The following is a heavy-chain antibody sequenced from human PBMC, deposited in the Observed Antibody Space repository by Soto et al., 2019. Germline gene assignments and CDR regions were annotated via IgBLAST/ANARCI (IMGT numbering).Heavy chain of an antibody. CDR2: ISSDGMTT. CDR3: AKEIAVAGDLDY. V-gene: IGHV3-30*18. CDR1: GFAFSYYG. Sequence: HPGGSLRLSCVASGFAFSYYGIHWVRQAPGKGLEWVGVISSDGMTTYYADSVKGRFTISRDNSKNTLFLQMDSLRPDDTAVYYCAKEIAVAGDLDYWGHGTLVTVSA. D-gene: IGHD6-19*01. J-gene: IGHJ4*01.